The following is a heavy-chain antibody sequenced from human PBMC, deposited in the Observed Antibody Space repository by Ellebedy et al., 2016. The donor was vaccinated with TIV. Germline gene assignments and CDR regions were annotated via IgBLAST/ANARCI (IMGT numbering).Heavy chain of an antibody. CDR2: ISRDGSST. CDR1: EFTFSYYA. CDR3: SRENYFGSGILDALDI. Sequence: GESLKISCAASEFTFSYYAMHWVRQAPGKGLEWVAVISRDGSSTYYAYSVKGRFTISRDNSKNKLFLQMNSLRLEDTALFYWSRENYFGSGILDALDIWGQGTMVTVSS. J-gene: IGHJ3*02. V-gene: IGHV3-30*03. D-gene: IGHD3-10*01.